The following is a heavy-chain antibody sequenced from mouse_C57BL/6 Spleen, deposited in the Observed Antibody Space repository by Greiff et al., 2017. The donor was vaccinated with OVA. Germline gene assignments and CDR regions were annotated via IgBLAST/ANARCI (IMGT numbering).Heavy chain of an antibody. D-gene: IGHD4-1*01. CDR1: GYTFTSYW. CDR2: IDPNSGGT. J-gene: IGHJ4*01. V-gene: IGHV1-72*01. Sequence: QVQLQQPGAELVKPGASVMLSCKASGYTFTSYWMHWVKQRPGRGLEWIGRIDPNSGGTKYNEKFKSKATLTVDKPSSTAYMQLSSLTSEDSAVYYCARSDWEGDFYYAMDYWGQGTSVTVSS. CDR3: ARSDWEGDFYYAMDY.